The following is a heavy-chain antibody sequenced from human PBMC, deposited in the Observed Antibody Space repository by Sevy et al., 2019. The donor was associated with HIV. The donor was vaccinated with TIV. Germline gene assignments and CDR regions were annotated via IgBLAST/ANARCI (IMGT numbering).Heavy chain of an antibody. CDR1: GGSISSGEYY. Sequence: QTLSLTCTVSGGSISSGEYYWSWIRQPPGKGLEWIGYIYYSGSTYYNPSLKSRVTISVDTSKNQFSLKLSSVTAADTAVYYCARSSCSGGSCPVYFQHWGQGTLVTVSS. J-gene: IGHJ1*01. CDR2: IYYSGST. D-gene: IGHD2-15*01. CDR3: ARSSCSGGSCPVYFQH. V-gene: IGHV4-30-4*01.